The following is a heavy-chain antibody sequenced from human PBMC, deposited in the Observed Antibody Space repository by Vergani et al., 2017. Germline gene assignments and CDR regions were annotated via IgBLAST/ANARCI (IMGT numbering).Heavy chain of an antibody. CDR1: GFTFSSYA. V-gene: IGHV3-30*01. Sequence: VQLVESGGGVVQPGRSLRLSCAASGFTFSSYAMHWVRQAPGKGLEWVAVISYDGSNKYYADSVKGRFTISRDNSKNTLYLQMNSLRAEDTAVYYCAGSMHDYVWGSPDFDYWGQGTLVTVSS. D-gene: IGHD3-16*01. J-gene: IGHJ4*02. CDR2: ISYDGSNK. CDR3: AGSMHDYVWGSPDFDY.